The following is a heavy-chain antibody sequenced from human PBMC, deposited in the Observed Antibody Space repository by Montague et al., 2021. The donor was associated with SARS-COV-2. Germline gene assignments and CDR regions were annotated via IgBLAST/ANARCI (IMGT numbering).Heavy chain of an antibody. CDR2: IYYSGST. Sequence: SETLSLTCTVSGASISRYYWSWIRQPPGKGLEWIGYIYYSGSTNYNPSLQSRVTILLDTSKNQFSLKLNSVTAADTAVYYCARGSYGPDALDIWGQGTMVTVSS. V-gene: IGHV4-59*01. D-gene: IGHD5-18*01. CDR3: ARGSYGPDALDI. J-gene: IGHJ3*02. CDR1: GASISRYY.